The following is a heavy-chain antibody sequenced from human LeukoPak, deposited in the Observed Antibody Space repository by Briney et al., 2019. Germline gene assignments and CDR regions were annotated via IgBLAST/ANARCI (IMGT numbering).Heavy chain of an antibody. CDR3: ARDGGLDDYGDYGISYGMDV. CDR2: IYHNGNT. Sequence: SETLSLTCTVSGGSISSGGYYWSWIRQPPVKGLEWIGYIYHNGNTYYNPSLKSRVTISVDRSKNQFSLKLSSVTAADTAVYYCARDGGLDDYGDYGISYGMDVWGQGTTVTVSS. D-gene: IGHD4-17*01. J-gene: IGHJ6*02. CDR1: GGSISSGGYY. V-gene: IGHV4-30-2*01.